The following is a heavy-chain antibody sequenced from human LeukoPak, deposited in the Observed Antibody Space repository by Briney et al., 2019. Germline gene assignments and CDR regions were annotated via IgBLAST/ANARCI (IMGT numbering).Heavy chain of an antibody. D-gene: IGHD3-22*01. CDR3: ARGGFSHGFDI. V-gene: IGHV3-74*01. Sequence: PGGSLRLSCAASGFTFRTYWMHWVRQAPGKGLVWVSRIDNDGSDTIYADSVKGRVTVSSDNAKNTVSLHMNSLRVGDTAVYSCARGGFSHGFDIWGQGTVVTVSS. CDR2: IDNDGSDT. CDR1: GFTFRTYW. J-gene: IGHJ3*02.